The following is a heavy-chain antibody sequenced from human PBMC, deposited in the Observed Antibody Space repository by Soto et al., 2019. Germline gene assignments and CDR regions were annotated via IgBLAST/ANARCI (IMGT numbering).Heavy chain of an antibody. J-gene: IGHJ4*02. CDR3: TTKGTTSRWYFDY. Sequence: WWSLRLSCSASGFTCNNSWMTWGRQVPGKGLEWVGRIKSKTDGGTTDYAAPVKGRFTISRDDSKNTLYLQMNSLKTEDTAVYYCTTKGTTSRWYFDYWGQGTLVTVSS. CDR2: IKSKTDGGTT. V-gene: IGHV3-15*01. CDR1: GFTCNNSW. D-gene: IGHD1-26*01.